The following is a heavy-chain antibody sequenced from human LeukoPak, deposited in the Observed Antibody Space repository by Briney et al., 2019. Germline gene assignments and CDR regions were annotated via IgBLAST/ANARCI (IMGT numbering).Heavy chain of an antibody. Sequence: GGSLRLSCAASGFTFSTYTMNWVRQAQGQGMERVSYISSGSNTIYYAVSVKGRFTISRDNVKNSLYLQMNSLSDEDTAVYYCARGFYGGKRDYFDYWGQGTLVTVSS. CDR1: GFTFSTYT. V-gene: IGHV3-48*02. CDR2: ISSGSNTI. D-gene: IGHD4-23*01. J-gene: IGHJ4*02. CDR3: ARGFYGGKRDYFDY.